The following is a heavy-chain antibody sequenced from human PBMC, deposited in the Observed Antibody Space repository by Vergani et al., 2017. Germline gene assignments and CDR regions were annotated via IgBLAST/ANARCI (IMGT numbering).Heavy chain of an antibody. CDR1: GFTFDDYA. V-gene: IGHV3-9*01. J-gene: IGHJ4*02. CDR2: ISWNSGSI. CDR3: AKEIAVAGGGFDY. Sequence: EVQLVESGGGLVKPGGSLRLSCAASGFTFDDYAMHWVRQAPGKGLEWVSGISWNSGSIGYADSVKGRFTISRDNAKNSLYLQMNSLRAEDTALYYCAKEIAVAGGGFDYWGQGTLVTVSS. D-gene: IGHD6-19*01.